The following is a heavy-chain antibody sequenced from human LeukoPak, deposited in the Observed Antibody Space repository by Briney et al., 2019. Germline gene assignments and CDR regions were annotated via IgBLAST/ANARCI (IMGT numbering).Heavy chain of an antibody. Sequence: GGSLRLSCAASGFTFRSYSMNWVRQAPGKGLEWVSSISSSSSYRHYAESMKGRFTISRDNAKNSLYLQMNNLRAEDTALYYCARDLGRYFDLWGRGTLVTVSS. CDR2: ISSSSSYR. CDR3: ARDLGRYFDL. J-gene: IGHJ2*01. V-gene: IGHV3-21*01. CDR1: GFTFRSYS.